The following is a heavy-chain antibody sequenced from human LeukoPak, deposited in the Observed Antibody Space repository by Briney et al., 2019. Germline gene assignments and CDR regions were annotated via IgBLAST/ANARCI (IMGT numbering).Heavy chain of an antibody. CDR1: GYTFTGYY. J-gene: IGHJ3*02. D-gene: IGHD5-12*01. Sequence: ASVKVSCKASGYTFTGYYMHWVRQAPGQGLEWTGWINPNSGDTNYAQKFQGRVTMTRDTSISTAYMELSRLRSDDTAVYYCARPKWLRSSSYAFDIWGQGTMVTVSS. CDR3: ARPKWLRSSSYAFDI. CDR2: INPNSGDT. V-gene: IGHV1-2*02.